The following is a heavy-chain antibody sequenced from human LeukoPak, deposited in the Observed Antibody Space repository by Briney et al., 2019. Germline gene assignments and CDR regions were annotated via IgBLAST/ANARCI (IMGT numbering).Heavy chain of an antibody. J-gene: IGHJ4*02. D-gene: IGHD3-22*01. V-gene: IGHV4-39*07. CDR2: IYYSGNT. Sequence: NPSETLSLTCTVSAGSISSDSYYWGWIRQPPGKGLEWIGTIYYSGNTYYNPSLKSRLTISVDTSKNQFSLKLRSVTAAGTALYYCASTSPKYYYESSGYSSLFDNWGQGTLVTVSS. CDR3: ASTSPKYYYESSGYSSLFDN. CDR1: AGSISSDSYY.